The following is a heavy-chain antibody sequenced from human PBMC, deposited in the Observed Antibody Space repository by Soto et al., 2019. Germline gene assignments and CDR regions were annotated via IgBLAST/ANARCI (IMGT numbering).Heavy chain of an antibody. CDR2: IYWDDDK. D-gene: IGHD6-13*01. CDR1: GFSLSTSGVG. V-gene: IGHV2-5*02. Sequence: QITLKESGPPLVKPTQTLTLTCTFSGFSLSTSGVGVGWIRQPPGKALEWLALIYWDDDKRYSPSLKTRLTITKDTSKHQVVLTMTNMDPVDTATYYCAHRGLAATGTNAFDIWGRGTMVTVSS. J-gene: IGHJ3*02. CDR3: AHRGLAATGTNAFDI.